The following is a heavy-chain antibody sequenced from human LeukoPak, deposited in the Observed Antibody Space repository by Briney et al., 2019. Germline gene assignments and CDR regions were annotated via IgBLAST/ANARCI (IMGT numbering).Heavy chain of an antibody. D-gene: IGHD6-6*01. Sequence: PSETLSLTCAVCGGSFSGYYWSWIRQPPGKGLEWIGEINHSGSTNYNPSLKSRVTISVDTSKNQFSLKLSSVTAADTAVYYCARGRPAARPAAFDIWGQGTMVTVSS. V-gene: IGHV4-34*01. CDR1: GGSFSGYY. CDR2: INHSGST. CDR3: ARGRPAARPAAFDI. J-gene: IGHJ3*02.